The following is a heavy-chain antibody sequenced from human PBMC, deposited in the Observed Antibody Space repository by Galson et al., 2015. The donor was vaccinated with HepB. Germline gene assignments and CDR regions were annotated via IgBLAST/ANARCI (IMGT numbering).Heavy chain of an antibody. D-gene: IGHD3-10*01. CDR3: ARPKFLGSYFDY. Sequence: ETLSLTCTVSGGSISSSTYYWGWIRQPPGKGLEWIGSIYYSGSTYYNPSLKSRVTISVDTSKNQFSLKLSSVTAADTAVYYCARPKFLGSYFDYWGQGTLVTVSS. J-gene: IGHJ4*02. V-gene: IGHV4-39*01. CDR1: GGSISSSTYY. CDR2: IYYSGST.